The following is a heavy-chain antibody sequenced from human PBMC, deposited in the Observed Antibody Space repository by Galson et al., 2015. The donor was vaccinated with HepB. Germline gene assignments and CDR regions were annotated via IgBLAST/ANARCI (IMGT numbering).Heavy chain of an antibody. D-gene: IGHD3-3*01. CDR1: GYIFTGYY. CDR2: INPNSGDT. Sequence: SVKVSCKASGYIFTGYYLHWVRQAPGQGLEWMGWINPNSGDTKYAQKFQGRVTMTRDMAITTGYMEVNSLRFDDTAVYFYASGLTIFGVVIPMYYWGQGTLVTVSS. CDR3: ASGLTIFGVVIPMYY. J-gene: IGHJ4*02. V-gene: IGHV1-2*02.